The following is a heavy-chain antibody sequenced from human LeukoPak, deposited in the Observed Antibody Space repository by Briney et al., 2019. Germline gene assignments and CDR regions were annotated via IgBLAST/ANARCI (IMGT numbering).Heavy chain of an antibody. Sequence: ASVKVSCKASGYTFTGYYMHWVRQAPGQGLEWMGRINPNSGGTNYAQKFQGRVTMTRDTSISTAYMELSRRRSDDTAVYYCARVTGGELPDRDGAFDIWGQGTMVTVSS. D-gene: IGHD1-26*01. CDR1: GYTFTGYY. V-gene: IGHV1-2*06. J-gene: IGHJ3*02. CDR2: INPNSGGT. CDR3: ARVTGGELPDRDGAFDI.